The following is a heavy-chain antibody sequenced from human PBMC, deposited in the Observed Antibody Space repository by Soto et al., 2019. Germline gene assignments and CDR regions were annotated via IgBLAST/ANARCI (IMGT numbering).Heavy chain of an antibody. J-gene: IGHJ4*02. V-gene: IGHV1-46*01. CDR3: ARVGNDILTGYPDY. D-gene: IGHD3-9*01. Sequence: GASVKVSCKASGGTFSSYAISWVRQAPGQGLEWMGIINPSGGSTSYAQKFQGRVTMTRDTSTSTVYMELSSLRSEDTAVYYCARVGNDILTGYPDYWGQGTLVTVSS. CDR1: GGTFSSYA. CDR2: INPSGGST.